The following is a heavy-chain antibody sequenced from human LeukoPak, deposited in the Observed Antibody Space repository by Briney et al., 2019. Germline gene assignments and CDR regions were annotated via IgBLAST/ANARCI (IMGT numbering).Heavy chain of an antibody. CDR3: TRRFGGHSGWAGYHDS. J-gene: IGHJ4*02. V-gene: IGHV3-64*01. CDR1: GFSFSAYT. D-gene: IGHD6-19*01. CDR2: IRSDGSST. Sequence: GGSLRLSCVASGFSFSAYTMHWVRQAPGKGLEYVSAIRSDGSSTFQPNSVKGRFTISRDNSKCTLYLQMGSLRAEDTAVYYCTRRFGGHSGWAGYHDSWGQGTLVTVSS.